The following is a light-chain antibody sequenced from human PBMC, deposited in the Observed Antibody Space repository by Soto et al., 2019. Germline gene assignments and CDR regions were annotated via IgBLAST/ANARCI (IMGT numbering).Light chain of an antibody. Sequence: QSALTQPASVSGSPGQSITISCTGTSSDVGGYKYVSWYQQHPGKAPKLMIYDVSNRPSGVSNRFSGSKSGNTASLTISGLQAEDEADYYCRSYTSSNTLVFGTGTKVTVL. CDR1: SSDVGGYKY. CDR2: DVS. V-gene: IGLV2-14*01. J-gene: IGLJ1*01. CDR3: RSYTSSNTLV.